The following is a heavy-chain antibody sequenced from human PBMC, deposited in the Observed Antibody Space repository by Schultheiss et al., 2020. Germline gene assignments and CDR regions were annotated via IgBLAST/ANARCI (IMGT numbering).Heavy chain of an antibody. V-gene: IGHV4-34*01. J-gene: IGHJ6*02. CDR2: INHSGST. D-gene: IGHD3-3*01. CDR3: AREKGAYDFWSGSSYYYGMDV. CDR1: GGSFSGYY. Sequence: SQTLSLTCAVYGGSFSGYYWSWIRQPPGKGLEWIGEINHSGSTNYNPSLKSRVTISVDRSKNQFSLKLSSVTAADTTVYYCAREKGAYDFWSGSSYYYGMDVWGQGTTVNVSS.